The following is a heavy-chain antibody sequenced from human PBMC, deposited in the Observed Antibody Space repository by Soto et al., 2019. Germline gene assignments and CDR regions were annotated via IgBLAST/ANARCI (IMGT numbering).Heavy chain of an antibody. V-gene: IGHV3-23*01. Sequence: PGGSLRLSCAASGFIFSSFAMSWVRQAPGKGLEWVSTISNNGGSTYSADSLKGRFTISRDNSKNTLYLQMNSLRAEDTAVYYCAKVFSPEGGNYFDYWGQGTLVTVSS. J-gene: IGHJ4*02. CDR3: AKVFSPEGGNYFDY. CDR2: ISNNGGST. CDR1: GFIFSSFA.